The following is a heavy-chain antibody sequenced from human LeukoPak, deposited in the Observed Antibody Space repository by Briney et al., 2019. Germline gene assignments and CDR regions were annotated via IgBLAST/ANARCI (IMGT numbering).Heavy chain of an antibody. Sequence: GGSLRLSCAASGFTFSSYSMNWVRQAPGKGLEWVSSISSSSSYIYYADSVKGRFTISRDNAKNSLYLQMNSLRAEDTAVYYCARDSELWFGELAYYYYYGMDVWGQGTTVTVSS. D-gene: IGHD3-10*01. J-gene: IGHJ6*02. V-gene: IGHV3-21*01. CDR3: ARDSELWFGELAYYYYYGMDV. CDR1: GFTFSSYS. CDR2: ISSSSSYI.